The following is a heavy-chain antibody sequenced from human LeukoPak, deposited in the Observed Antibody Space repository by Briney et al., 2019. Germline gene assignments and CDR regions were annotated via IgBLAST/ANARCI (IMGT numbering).Heavy chain of an antibody. D-gene: IGHD1-14*01. CDR1: GGSISSSSYY. J-gene: IGHJ6*03. V-gene: IGHV4-39*01. Sequence: SETLSLTCTVSGGSISSSSYYWGWIRQPPGKGLEWIGSIYYSGSTYYNPPLKSRVTISVDTSKNQFSLKLSSVTAADTAVYYCARHETDTLGSYYYMDVWGKGTTVTVSS. CDR3: ARHETDTLGSYYYMDV. CDR2: IYYSGST.